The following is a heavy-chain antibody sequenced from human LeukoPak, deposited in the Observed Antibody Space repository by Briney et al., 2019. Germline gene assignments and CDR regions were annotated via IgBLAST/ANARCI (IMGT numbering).Heavy chain of an antibody. D-gene: IGHD4-23*01. CDR3: ARDYGGNSGGFDY. J-gene: IGHJ4*02. CDR2: ISYDGSNK. Sequence: GRSLRLSCAASGFTFSSYAMHWVRQAPGKGLEWVAVISYDGSNKYYADSVKGRFTISRDNSKNTLYLQMNSLRAEDTAVYYCARDYGGNSGGFDYWGQGTLVTVSS. CDR1: GFTFSSYA. V-gene: IGHV3-30-3*01.